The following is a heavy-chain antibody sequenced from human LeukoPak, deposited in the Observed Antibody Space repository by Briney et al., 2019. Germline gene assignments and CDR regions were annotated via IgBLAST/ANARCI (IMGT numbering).Heavy chain of an antibody. J-gene: IGHJ4*02. CDR1: GFTFSSYE. CDR3: ARGGRYFYWLLGY. V-gene: IGHV3-48*03. Sequence: GGSLRPSCAAPGFTFSSYEMNWVRQAPGKGLEWVSYISSSGSTIYYADSVKGRFTISRDNAKNSLYLQMNSLIAEDTAVYYCARGGRYFYWLLGYWGQGTLVTVSS. CDR2: ISSSGSTI. D-gene: IGHD3-9*01.